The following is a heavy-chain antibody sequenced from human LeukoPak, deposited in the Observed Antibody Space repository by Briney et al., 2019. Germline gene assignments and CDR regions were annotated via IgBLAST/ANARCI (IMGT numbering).Heavy chain of an antibody. CDR1: GYSFTSYW. D-gene: IGHD3-22*01. Sequence: GESLKISCKGSGYSFTSYWIGWVRQMPGKGLEWMGRIDPSDSYTNYSPSFQGHVTISADKSISTAYLQWSSLKASDTAMYYCARQPGDYYDSSGYPYFDYWGQGTLVTVSS. CDR2: IDPSDSYT. CDR3: ARQPGDYYDSSGYPYFDY. V-gene: IGHV5-10-1*01. J-gene: IGHJ4*02.